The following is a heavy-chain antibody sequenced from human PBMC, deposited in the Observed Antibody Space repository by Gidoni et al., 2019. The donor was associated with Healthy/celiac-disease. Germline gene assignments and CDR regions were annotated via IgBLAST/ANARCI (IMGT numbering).Heavy chain of an antibody. CDR2: IYYSGST. D-gene: IGHD3-3*01. V-gene: IGHV4-59*01. CDR1: GGSISSYY. J-gene: IGHJ5*02. Sequence: QVQLQESGPGLVKPSETLSLTCTVSGGSISSYYWSLIRQHPGKGLEWIGYIYYSGSTNYNPSLKSRVTISVDTSKNQFSLKLSSVTAADTAVYYCARVHSVLRFLEWSMLFDPWGQGTLVTVSS. CDR3: ARVHSVLRFLEWSMLFDP.